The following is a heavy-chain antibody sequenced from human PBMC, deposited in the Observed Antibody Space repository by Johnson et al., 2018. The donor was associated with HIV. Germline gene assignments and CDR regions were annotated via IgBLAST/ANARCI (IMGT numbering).Heavy chain of an antibody. Sequence: VQLVESGGGVIRPGGSLRLSCAASGFTFVDYGMSWVRQAPWKGLEWVSGINWNGGSTGYADSVKGRFTISRDDSKNTLYLQMNSRKTEDTAVYYCTTDLIRRYYGSGLRDAFDIWGQGTMVTVSS. V-gene: IGHV3-20*04. J-gene: IGHJ3*02. CDR1: GFTFVDYG. CDR3: TTDLIRRYYGSGLRDAFDI. CDR2: INWNGGST. D-gene: IGHD3-10*01.